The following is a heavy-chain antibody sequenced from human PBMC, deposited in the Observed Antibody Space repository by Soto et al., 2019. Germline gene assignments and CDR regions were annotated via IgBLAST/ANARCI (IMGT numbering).Heavy chain of an antibody. Sequence: PSETLSLTCTVSGGSISSGDYYWSWIRQPPGKGLEWIGYIYYSGSTYYNPSLKSRVTISVDTSKNQFSLKLSSVTAADTAVYYCARGPRIVVVSTARFDFWGQGTLVTVSS. V-gene: IGHV4-30-4*01. CDR2: IYYSGST. CDR1: GGSISSGDYY. D-gene: IGHD2-2*01. CDR3: ARGPRIVVVSTARFDF. J-gene: IGHJ4*02.